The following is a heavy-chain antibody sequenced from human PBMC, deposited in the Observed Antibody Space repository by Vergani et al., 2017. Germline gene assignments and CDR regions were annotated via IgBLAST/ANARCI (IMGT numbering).Heavy chain of an antibody. Sequence: QVQLQQWGAGLLKPSETLSLTCAVYGGAFSGYYWSWIRQPPGKGLEWIGEINHSGSTNYNPSLKSRVTISVDTSKNQFSLKLSSVTAADTAVYYCARTAAHPDYYGRDVWGQGP. CDR1: GGAFSGYY. CDR2: INHSGST. J-gene: IGHJ6*02. D-gene: IGHD6-13*01. CDR3: ARTAAHPDYYGRDV. V-gene: IGHV4-34*01.